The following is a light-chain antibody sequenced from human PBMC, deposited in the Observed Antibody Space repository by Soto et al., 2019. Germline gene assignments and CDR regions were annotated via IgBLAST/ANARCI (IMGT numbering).Light chain of an antibody. CDR1: QSVGSD. CDR3: QQYNNWPWT. J-gene: IGKJ1*01. V-gene: IGKV3-15*01. CDR2: GAS. Sequence: EIVMTQSPATLSVSPGARATLSCRASQSVGSDLVWYRQKPGQAPRLLIYGASNRATGVPDRFSGSGSGTVFTLTISSLQSDDSAVYYCQQYNNWPWTFGPGTKVDIK.